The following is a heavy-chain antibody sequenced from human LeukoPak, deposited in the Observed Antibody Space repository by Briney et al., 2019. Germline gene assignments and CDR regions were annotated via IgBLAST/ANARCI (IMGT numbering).Heavy chain of an antibody. D-gene: IGHD3-16*01. J-gene: IGHJ4*02. CDR2: FGTRSSSI. V-gene: IGHV3-21*01. Sequence: GGSLRLSCAASGSTFSNYAMNWVRQAPGKGLEWVSSFGTRSSSIYYAHSVTGRFIVSRDNAKNSLFLQMNSPRAEDTAVYYCARENDQGFDYWGQGTLVTVSS. CDR3: ARENDQGFDY. CDR1: GSTFSNYA.